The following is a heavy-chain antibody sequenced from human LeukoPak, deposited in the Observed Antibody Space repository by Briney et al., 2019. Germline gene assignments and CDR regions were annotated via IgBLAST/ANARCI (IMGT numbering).Heavy chain of an antibody. D-gene: IGHD5-12*01. CDR1: GGSISSYY. CDR2: IYYSGST. J-gene: IGHJ4*02. Sequence: PSETLSLTCTVSGGSISSYYWSWIRQPPGKGLEWIGYIYYSGSTNYNPSLKSRVTISVDTSKNQFSLKLSSVTAADTAVYYCASLHSGYFFDYWGQGTLVTVSS. V-gene: IGHV4-59*01. CDR3: ASLHSGYFFDY.